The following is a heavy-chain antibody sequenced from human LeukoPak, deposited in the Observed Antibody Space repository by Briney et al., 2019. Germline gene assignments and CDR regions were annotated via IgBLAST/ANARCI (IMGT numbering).Heavy chain of an antibody. CDR1: GGSISSYY. Sequence: SETLSLTCTVSGGSISSYYWSWIRRPPGKGLEWIGYIYYSGSTNYNPSLKSRVTISVDTSKNQFSLKLSSVTAADTAVYYCARAAEQWLVYWFDPWGQGTLVTVSS. CDR3: ARAAEQWLVYWFDP. D-gene: IGHD6-19*01. CDR2: IYYSGST. V-gene: IGHV4-59*12. J-gene: IGHJ5*02.